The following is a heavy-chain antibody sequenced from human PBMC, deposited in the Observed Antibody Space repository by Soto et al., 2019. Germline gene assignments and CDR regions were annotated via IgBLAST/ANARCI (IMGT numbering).Heavy chain of an antibody. Sequence: GGSLRLSCAASGFTFSSYAMSWVRQAPGKGLEWVSAISGSGGSTYYADSVKGRFTISRDNSKNTLYLQMNSLRAEDTAVYYCAKDPYDILTGYFSGAFDIWGQGTMVTVSS. CDR1: GFTFSSYA. D-gene: IGHD3-9*01. J-gene: IGHJ3*02. V-gene: IGHV3-23*01. CDR2: ISGSGGST. CDR3: AKDPYDILTGYFSGAFDI.